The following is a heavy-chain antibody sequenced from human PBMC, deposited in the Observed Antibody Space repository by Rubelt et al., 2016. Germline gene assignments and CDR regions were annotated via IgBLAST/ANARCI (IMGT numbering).Heavy chain of an antibody. V-gene: IGHV3-33*01. J-gene: IGHJ4*02. CDR3: ARRVGIVATISGSLDY. CDR2: IWYDGSNK. Sequence: RGVQPGRSLRLSCAASGFTLSSYGMHWVRQAPGKGLEWVAVIWYDGSNKYCADSVKGRFTISRDNSKNTLYLRMNSLRAEDTAVDYCARRVGIVATISGSLDYWGQGTLVTVSS. D-gene: IGHD5-12*01. CDR1: GFTLSSYG.